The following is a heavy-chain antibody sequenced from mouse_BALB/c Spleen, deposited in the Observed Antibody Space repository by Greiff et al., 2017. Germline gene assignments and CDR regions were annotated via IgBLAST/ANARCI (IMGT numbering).Heavy chain of an antibody. CDR3: TRSRGSSGAMDY. J-gene: IGHJ4*01. Sequence: QVQLQQPGAELVRPGASVKLSCKASGYTFTSYWINWVKQRPGQGLEWIGNIYPSDSYTNYNQKFKDKATLTVDKSSSTAYMQLSSPTSEDSAVYYCTRSRGSSGAMDYWGQGTSVTVSS. CDR1: GYTFTSYW. V-gene: IGHV1-69*02. D-gene: IGHD3-1*01. CDR2: IYPSDSYT.